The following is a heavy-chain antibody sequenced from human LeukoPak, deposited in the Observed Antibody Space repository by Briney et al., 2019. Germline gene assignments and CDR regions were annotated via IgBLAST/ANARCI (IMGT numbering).Heavy chain of an antibody. D-gene: IGHD3-10*01. CDR2: FDPEDGET. CDR3: ATVKGYYGSGSYIYYYYYMDV. Sequence: EASVKVSCKVSGYTLTELSMHWVRQAPGKGLEWMGGFDPEDGETIYAQKFQGRVTMTEDTSTDTAYMELSSLRSEDTAVYYCATVKGYYGSGSYIYYYYYMDVWGKGTTVTVSS. J-gene: IGHJ6*03. V-gene: IGHV1-24*01. CDR1: GYTLTELS.